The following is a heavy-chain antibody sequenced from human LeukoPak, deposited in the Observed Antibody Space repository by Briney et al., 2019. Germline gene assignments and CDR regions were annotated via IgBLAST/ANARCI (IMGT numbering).Heavy chain of an antibody. CDR3: ARGFGDFDPRLDY. CDR1: GFTFNSHM. J-gene: IGHJ4*01. V-gene: IGHV3-21*01. CDR2: ISSESTHL. Sequence: GGSLRLSCAASGFTFNSHMMNWVRQAPGKGLEWVASISSESTHLRYADSVKGRFTISRDNAKELVFLQMNSLRAEDTAIYYCARGFGDFDPRLDYWGHGSVITVSS. D-gene: IGHD3-16*01.